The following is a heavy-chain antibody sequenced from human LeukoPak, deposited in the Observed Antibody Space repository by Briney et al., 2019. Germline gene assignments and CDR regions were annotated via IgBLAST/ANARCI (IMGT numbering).Heavy chain of an antibody. Sequence: SETLSLTCTVSGGSISSYYWSWIRQPPGKGLEWIRYIYYSGSTNYNPSLKSRVTISVDTSKNQFSLKLSSVTAADTAVYYCAREVAYCGGDCRNWFDPWGQGTLVTVSS. D-gene: IGHD2-21*02. J-gene: IGHJ5*02. CDR3: AREVAYCGGDCRNWFDP. CDR2: IYYSGST. V-gene: IGHV4-59*01. CDR1: GGSISSYY.